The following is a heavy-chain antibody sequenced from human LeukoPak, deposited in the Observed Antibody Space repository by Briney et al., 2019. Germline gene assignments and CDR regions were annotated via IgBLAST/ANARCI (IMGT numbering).Heavy chain of an antibody. CDR1: GFTFSSYS. CDR2: ISSSSSYI. Sequence: GGSLRLSCAASGFTFSSYSMTWVRQAPGKGLEWVSSISSSSSYIYYADSVKGRFTISRDNAKNSLYLQMNSLRAEDTAVYCCAREGGYCSSTSCYGDYWGQGTLVTVST. J-gene: IGHJ4*02. D-gene: IGHD2-2*03. CDR3: AREGGYCSSTSCYGDY. V-gene: IGHV3-21*01.